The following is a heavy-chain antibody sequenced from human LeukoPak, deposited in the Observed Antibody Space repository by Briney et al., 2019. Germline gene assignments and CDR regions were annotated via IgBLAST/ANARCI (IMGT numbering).Heavy chain of an antibody. CDR3: TTSGCEY. D-gene: IGHD6-19*01. V-gene: IGHV3-7*03. Sequence: GGSLRLSCAASGFSLSSAWMNWVRQAPGKGLEWVATIKPDGNDKYFVDSVKGRFTVSRDNAKTSLYLQMNSLRAEDTAMYYCTTSGCEYWGQGTLVTVSS. CDR2: IKPDGNDK. CDR1: GFSLSSAW. J-gene: IGHJ4*02.